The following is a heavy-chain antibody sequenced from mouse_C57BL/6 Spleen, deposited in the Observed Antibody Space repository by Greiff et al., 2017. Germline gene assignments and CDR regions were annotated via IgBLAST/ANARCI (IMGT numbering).Heavy chain of an antibody. CDR3: ARKRTWWYFDV. CDR2: INPSNGGT. CDR1: GYTFTSYW. Sequence: QVQLQQPGTELVKPGASVKLSCKASGYTFTSYWMHWVKQRPGQGLEWIGNINPSNGGTNYNEKFKSKATLTGDKSSSTAYMQLSSLPSEYSAVYYCARKRTWWYFDVWGTGTTVTVSS. V-gene: IGHV1-53*01. J-gene: IGHJ1*03.